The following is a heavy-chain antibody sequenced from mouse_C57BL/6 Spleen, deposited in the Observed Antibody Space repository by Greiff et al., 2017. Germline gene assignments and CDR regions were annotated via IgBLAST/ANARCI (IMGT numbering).Heavy chain of an antibody. CDR1: GYTFTSYT. CDR2: INPSSGYT. Sequence: QVQLQQSGAELARPGASVKMSCKASGYTFTSYTMHWVKQRPGQGLEWIGYINPSSGYTKYNQKFKDKATLTADKSSSTAYMQLSSLTAEDSAVYYCASQLGPYAMDYWGQGTSVTVSS. CDR3: ASQLGPYAMDY. J-gene: IGHJ4*01. D-gene: IGHD4-1*02. V-gene: IGHV1-4*01.